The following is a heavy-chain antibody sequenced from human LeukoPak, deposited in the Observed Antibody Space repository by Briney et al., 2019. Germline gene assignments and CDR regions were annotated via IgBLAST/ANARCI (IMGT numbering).Heavy chain of an antibody. CDR2: IYYSGST. J-gene: IGHJ3*02. D-gene: IGHD1-26*01. Sequence: SETLSLTCTVSGGSLSSSSYYWGWIRQPPGTGLEWIGSIYYSGSTYYNPSLKSRVTISVDTSKNQFSLKLSSVTAADTAVYYCARRSGSYYHDAFDIWGQGTMVTVSS. V-gene: IGHV4-39*01. CDR3: ARRSGSYYHDAFDI. CDR1: GGSLSSSSYY.